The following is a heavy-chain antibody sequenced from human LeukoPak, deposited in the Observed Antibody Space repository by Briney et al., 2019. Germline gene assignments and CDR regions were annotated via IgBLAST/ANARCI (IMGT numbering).Heavy chain of an antibody. CDR2: ISNNGGYT. CDR3: ARANYDI. D-gene: IGHD3-9*01. Sequence: GGSLRLSCAASGFTFSSSAMSWVRQAPGKGLEWVSAISNNGGYTYYADSVKGRFTISKDNAKNSLNLQMNSLRAEDTGVYYCARANYDIRGQGTLVTVSS. CDR1: GFTFSSSA. V-gene: IGHV3-23*01. J-gene: IGHJ4*02.